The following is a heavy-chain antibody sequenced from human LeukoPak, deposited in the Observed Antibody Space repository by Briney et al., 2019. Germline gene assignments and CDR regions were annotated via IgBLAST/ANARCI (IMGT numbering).Heavy chain of an antibody. CDR2: ISAYNGNT. J-gene: IGHJ4*02. CDR3: ARSIAGNYPRDY. Sequence: ASVRVSCKASGYTFTSYGISWVRQAPGQGLEWMGWISAYNGNTNYAQKLQGRVTMTTDTSTSTAYMELRSLRSDDTAVYYCARSIAGNYPRDYWGQGTLVTVSS. CDR1: GYTFTSYG. D-gene: IGHD1-14*01. V-gene: IGHV1-18*01.